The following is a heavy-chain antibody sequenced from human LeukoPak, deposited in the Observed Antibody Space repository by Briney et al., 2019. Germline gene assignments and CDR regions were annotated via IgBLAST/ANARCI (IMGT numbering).Heavy chain of an antibody. V-gene: IGHV4-59*01. CDR1: GGSIRSYY. Sequence: SETLSLTCTVSGGSIRSYYWSWIRQPPGKGLEWIGYIYYSGSTNYNPSLKSRVTISVDTSKNQFSLKLSSVTAADTAVYYCAGGRRDSGSYGSFVYYYYYYMDVWGKGTTVTVSS. D-gene: IGHD3-10*01. J-gene: IGHJ6*03. CDR2: IYYSGST. CDR3: AGGRRDSGSYGSFVYYYYYYMDV.